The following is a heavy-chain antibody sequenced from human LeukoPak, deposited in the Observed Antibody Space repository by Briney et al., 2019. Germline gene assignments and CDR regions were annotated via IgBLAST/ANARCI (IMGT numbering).Heavy chain of an antibody. Sequence: GGSLRLSCATSGFIFSNYWMSWVRQAPGKGLEWVANIKQDGSETYYVDSVKGRFTISRDDAKNSLYLQMNSLRAEDTAVYYCARDTYGFFGLWGQGILVTVSS. CDR2: IKQDGSET. D-gene: IGHD3-10*01. J-gene: IGHJ4*02. CDR1: GFIFSNYW. V-gene: IGHV3-7*01. CDR3: ARDTYGFFGL.